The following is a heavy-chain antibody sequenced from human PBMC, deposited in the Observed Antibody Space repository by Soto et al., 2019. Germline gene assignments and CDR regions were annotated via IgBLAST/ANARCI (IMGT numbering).Heavy chain of an antibody. D-gene: IGHD6-13*01. CDR1: DDTFSSHT. CDR2: ILPAPGIT. Sequence: QVQLVQSGAEVKKPGSPVKVSCTASDDTFSSHTLSWVRQAPGQGLEWMGRILPAPGITNYAQRCQGSLTITADTSKSTGYMELRSLRADDAAVYYYAREVSGSSHHWGQGTLVTVSS. V-gene: IGHV1-69*08. CDR3: AREVSGSSHH. J-gene: IGHJ4*02.